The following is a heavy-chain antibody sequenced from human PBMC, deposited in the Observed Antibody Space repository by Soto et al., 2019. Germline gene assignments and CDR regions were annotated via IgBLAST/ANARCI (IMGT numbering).Heavy chain of an antibody. J-gene: IGHJ4*02. V-gene: IGHV1-46*03. D-gene: IGHD3-9*01. CDR1: GYTFSSYY. CDR2: IKTNGGST. CDR3: ARGLGLGDC. Sequence: QVQLVQSGAEVKKPGASVKVSCKASGYTFSSYYIHWVRQAPGQGLEWIGIIKTNGGSTNYAQNLKGRPTVTRDTSTATVYMDLSALTSDDTAMYYCARGLGLGDCWGQGTLVTVSS.